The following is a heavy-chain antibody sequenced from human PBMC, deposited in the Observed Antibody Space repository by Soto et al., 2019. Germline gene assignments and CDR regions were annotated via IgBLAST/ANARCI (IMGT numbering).Heavy chain of an antibody. J-gene: IGHJ4*02. Sequence: SETLSLTCTVSGGSISSSSYYWGWIRQPPGKGLEWIGSIYYSGSTYYNPSLKSRVTISVDTSKNQFSLKLSSVTAADTAVYYCARPGIAAAGKGYGRDYWGQGTLVTVSS. V-gene: IGHV4-39*01. D-gene: IGHD6-13*01. CDR3: ARPGIAAAGKGYGRDY. CDR1: GGSISSSSYY. CDR2: IYYSGST.